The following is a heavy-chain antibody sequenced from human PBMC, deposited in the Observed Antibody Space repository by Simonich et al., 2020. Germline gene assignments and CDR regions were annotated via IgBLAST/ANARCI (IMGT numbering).Heavy chain of an antibody. CDR1: GYTFTGYY. J-gene: IGHJ2*01. Sequence: QVQLVQSGAEVKKPGASVKVSCKASGYTFTGYYMHWVRQAPGQGLEWMGWINPNSGGTNYAKKFKGRVTMTRDKSISTAYMEMSRLRSDDTAVYYCARGGLGHWYFDLWGRGTLVTVSS. D-gene: IGHD6-25*01. CDR3: ARGGLGHWYFDL. V-gene: IGHV1-2*02. CDR2: INPNSGGT.